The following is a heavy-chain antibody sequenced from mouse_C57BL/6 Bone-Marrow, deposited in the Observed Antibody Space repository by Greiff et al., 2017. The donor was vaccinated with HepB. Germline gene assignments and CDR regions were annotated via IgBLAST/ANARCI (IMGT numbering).Heavy chain of an antibody. Sequence: EVKVVDSGGGLVQSGRSLRLSCATSGFTFSDFYMEWVRQAPGKGLEWIAASRNKANDYTTEYSASVKGRFIVSRDTSQSILYLQMNALRAEDTAIYYCARDGYYWYFDVWGTGTTVTVSS. V-gene: IGHV7-1*01. CDR2: SRNKANDYTT. CDR1: GFTFSDFY. CDR3: ARDGYYWYFDV. J-gene: IGHJ1*03.